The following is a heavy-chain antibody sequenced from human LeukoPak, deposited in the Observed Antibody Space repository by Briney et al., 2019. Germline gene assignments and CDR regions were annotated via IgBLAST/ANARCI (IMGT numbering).Heavy chain of an antibody. CDR1: GYSFSDYW. CDR2: IYPGDSDT. D-gene: IGHD3-3*01. V-gene: IGHV5-51*01. CDR3: ARRVESGYSFDY. Sequence: GESLKISCKGSGYSFSDYWIGWVRQMPGKGLELMGIIYPGDSDTRYSPSFQGQVTMSADKSVSTAYLQWSGLKASDTAMYYCARRVESGYSFDYWGQGTLVTVSS. J-gene: IGHJ4*02.